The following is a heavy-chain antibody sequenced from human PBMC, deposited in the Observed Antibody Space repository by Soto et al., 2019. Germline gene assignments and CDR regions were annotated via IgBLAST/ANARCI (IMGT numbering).Heavy chain of an antibody. CDR1: GFKFINYA. CDR3: AKDRDIGADRYQSED. D-gene: IGHD2-15*01. Sequence: GGSLRLSCAASGFKFINYAMSWVRQAPGKGLEWGSLISSTCGGTYYADAVECLVTTSRDNSQNTLYLQVHSLTAEDTAVYFCAKDRDIGADRYQSEDWSPRPLVSVSS. CDR2: ISSTCGGT. J-gene: IGHJ4*02. V-gene: IGHV3-23*01.